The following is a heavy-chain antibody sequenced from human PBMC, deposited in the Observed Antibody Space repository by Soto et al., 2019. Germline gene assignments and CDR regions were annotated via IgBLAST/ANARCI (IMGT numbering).Heavy chain of an antibody. CDR3: ARQSTSAPKDY. Sequence: GASLKISWKGSVYSFTTYWIARVRQMPGKGLGWXGVXXPXXXXXRXXRSFEGHVTSSGDKSISTGVPQWNSLKASDNAQYLGARQSTSAPKDYWGQGTLVTVSS. CDR1: VYSFTTYW. CDR2: XXPXXXXX. J-gene: IGHJ4*01. V-gene: IGHV5-51*01.